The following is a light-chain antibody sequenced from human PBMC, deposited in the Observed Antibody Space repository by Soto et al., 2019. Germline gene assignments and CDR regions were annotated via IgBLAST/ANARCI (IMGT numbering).Light chain of an antibody. CDR1: QAIRND. V-gene: IGKV1-17*01. CDR3: LQHNVFPRT. CDR2: GSS. J-gene: IGKJ1*01. Sequence: DIQMTQSPSSLSASVGDRVTITCRASQAIRNDLAWYQQKPGRAPKRLIYGSSSLQSGVPSRFSGRGSGTEFTLTISSLQPEDFATYYCLQHNVFPRTVGQGTKVDSK.